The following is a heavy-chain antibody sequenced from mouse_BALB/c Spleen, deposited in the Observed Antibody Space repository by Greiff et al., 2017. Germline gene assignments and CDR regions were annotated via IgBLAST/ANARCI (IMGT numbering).Heavy chain of an antibody. CDR2: ISSGSSTI. V-gene: IGHV5-17*02. D-gene: IGHD2-3*01. J-gene: IGHJ3*01. Sequence: EVKLVESGGGLVEPGGSLKLSCAASGFTFSSFGMHWVRQAPEKGLEWVAYISSGSSTIYYADTVKGRFTISRDNPKNTLFLQMTSLRSEDTAMYYCASVYDGYYTWFAYWGQGTLVTVSA. CDR3: ASVYDGYYTWFAY. CDR1: GFTFSSFG.